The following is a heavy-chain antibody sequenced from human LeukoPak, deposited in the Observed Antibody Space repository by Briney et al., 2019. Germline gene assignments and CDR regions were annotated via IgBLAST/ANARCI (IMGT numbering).Heavy chain of an antibody. D-gene: IGHD3-16*01. CDR1: GFTFSSYA. V-gene: IGHV3-30-3*01. CDR2: ISYDGSNK. J-gene: IGHJ4*02. Sequence: GGSLRLSCAASGFTFSSYAMHWVRQAPGKGLEGVGVISYDGSNKYYADSVKGRFTISRDNSKNTLYLQMNSLRAEDTAVYYCATARPIMITFGGVMADYWGQGTLVTVSS. CDR3: ATARPIMITFGGVMADY.